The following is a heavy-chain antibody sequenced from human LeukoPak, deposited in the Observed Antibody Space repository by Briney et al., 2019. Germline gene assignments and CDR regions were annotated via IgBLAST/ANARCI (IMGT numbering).Heavy chain of an antibody. CDR3: ARDTPHYYDSSGYYPVDY. CDR2: ISSSGSSI. J-gene: IGHJ4*02. D-gene: IGHD3-22*01. CDR1: GFTFSDYY. Sequence: GGSLRLSCAASGFTFSDYYMSWIRQTPGKGLEWVSYISSSGSSIYYADSVKGRCTISRDNAKNSLYLQMNSLTVEDTAVYYCARDTPHYYDSSGYYPVDYWGQGTLVTVSS. V-gene: IGHV3-11*04.